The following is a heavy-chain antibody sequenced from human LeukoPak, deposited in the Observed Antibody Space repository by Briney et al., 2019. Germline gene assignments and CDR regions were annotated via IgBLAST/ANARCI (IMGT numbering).Heavy chain of an antibody. V-gene: IGHV3-33*06. D-gene: IGHD1-26*01. CDR2: IWYDGSNK. J-gene: IGHJ4*02. CDR1: GFTFSSCG. CDR3: ANYGWEY. Sequence: PGGSLRLSCAASGFTFSSCGMHWVRQAPGKGLEWVAVIWYDGSNKYYADSVKGRFTISRDNSKNTLYLQMNSLRAEDTAVYYCANYGWEYWGQGTLVTVSS.